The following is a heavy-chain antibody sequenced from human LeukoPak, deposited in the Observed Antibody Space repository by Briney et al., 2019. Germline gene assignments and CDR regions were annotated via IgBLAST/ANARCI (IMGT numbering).Heavy chain of an antibody. CDR1: GYTFTGYY. J-gene: IGHJ6*03. CDR2: INPNSGGT. Sequence: EASVKVSCKASGYTFTGYYMHWVRQAPGQGLEWMGWINPNSGGTNYAQKFQGRVTMTRDTSTSTVYMELSSLRSEDTAVYYCHVLLWFGELRGNHYYYYMDVWGKGTTVTISS. D-gene: IGHD3-10*01. V-gene: IGHV1-2*02. CDR3: HVLLWFGELRGNHYYYYMDV.